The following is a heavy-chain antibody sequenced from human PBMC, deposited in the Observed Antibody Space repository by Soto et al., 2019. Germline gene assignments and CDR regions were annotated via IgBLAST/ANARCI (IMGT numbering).Heavy chain of an antibody. CDR2: INTGNGYT. V-gene: IGHV1-3*04. Sequence: QVQLVQSGAEVKKPGASVKVSCKASGYTFATYAIHWVRQAPVQRLEWMGWINTGNGYTEYSQYFRGRVTITRDTSASTAYMELSSLRSEDTAMYYCTRANTIFLNPDYYSYDMDVWGEGTTVTVAS. J-gene: IGHJ6*04. CDR1: GYTFATYA. D-gene: IGHD3-9*01. CDR3: TRANTIFLNPDYYSYDMDV.